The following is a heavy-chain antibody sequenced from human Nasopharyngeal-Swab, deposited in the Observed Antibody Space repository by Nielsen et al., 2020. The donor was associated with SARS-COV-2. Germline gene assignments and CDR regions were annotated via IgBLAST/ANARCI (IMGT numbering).Heavy chain of an antibody. CDR1: GYTFKSFA. V-gene: IGHV1-18*01. CDR3: AVDYGDYDSYYGMDA. CDR2: ISAYNGNT. D-gene: IGHD4-17*01. Sequence: ASVKVSCKASGYTFKSFAVNWVRQAPGQGLEWMGWISAYNGNTNYAQNLQGRVTMTTDTSTSTVYMELRSLRSDDTAVYYCAVDYGDYDSYYGMDAWAQGTTVPVSS. J-gene: IGHJ6*02.